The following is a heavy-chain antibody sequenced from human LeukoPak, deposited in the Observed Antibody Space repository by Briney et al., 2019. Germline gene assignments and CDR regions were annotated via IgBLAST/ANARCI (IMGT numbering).Heavy chain of an antibody. Sequence: GGSLRLSCAASGFTFSNYWMSWVRQAPGKGLEWVGRIKSKADGGTTDYAAPVKGRFTVSRDDSKNTLYLQVNSLKTEDTAIYYCTTDHGWSPYWGQGTLVTVSS. CDR3: TTDHGWSPY. CDR2: IKSKADGGTT. D-gene: IGHD2-15*01. CDR1: GFTFSNYW. J-gene: IGHJ4*02. V-gene: IGHV3-15*01.